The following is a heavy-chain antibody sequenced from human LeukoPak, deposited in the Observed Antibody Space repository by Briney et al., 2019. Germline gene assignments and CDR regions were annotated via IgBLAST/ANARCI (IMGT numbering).Heavy chain of an antibody. CDR2: IWYDGSNK. Sequence: GGSLRLSCAASGFTFSSYGMHWVRQAPGKGLEWVAVIWYDGSNKYYADSVKGRFTISRDNSKNTLYLQMNSLRAEDTAVYYCAKDHYYDSSGSYYYYGMDVWGQGTTVTVSS. V-gene: IGHV3-33*06. D-gene: IGHD3-22*01. CDR1: GFTFSSYG. CDR3: AKDHYYDSSGSYYYYGMDV. J-gene: IGHJ6*02.